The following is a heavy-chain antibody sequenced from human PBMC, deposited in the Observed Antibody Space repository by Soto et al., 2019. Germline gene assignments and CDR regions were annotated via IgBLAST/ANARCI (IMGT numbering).Heavy chain of an antibody. D-gene: IGHD6-19*01. J-gene: IGHJ4*02. CDR2: IYSDDST. CDR1: GFTVSSNY. Sequence: PGGSLRLSCAASGFTVSSNYMSWVRQAPGKGLEWVSLIYSDDSTYYADSVKGRFTISRDNSKNTLYLQMNSLRAEDTAVYYCARGPQPSGWSDFDYWGQGTLVTVSS. CDR3: ARGPQPSGWSDFDY. V-gene: IGHV3-53*01.